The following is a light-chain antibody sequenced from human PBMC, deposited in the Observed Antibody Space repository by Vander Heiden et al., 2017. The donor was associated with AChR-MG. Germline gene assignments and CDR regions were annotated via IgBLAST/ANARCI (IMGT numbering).Light chain of an antibody. Sequence: SVLTQPPSASGTPGQRVTISCSGGSSNIGSNAVNWYQQLPVTAPKLLMFSNNQRPSGVPDRFSGSKSGTSASLAISGLQSEDEADYYCETWDDSLNGPVFGGGTKVTVL. J-gene: IGLJ2*01. CDR1: SSNIGSNA. CDR2: SNN. CDR3: ETWDDSLNGPV. V-gene: IGLV1-44*01.